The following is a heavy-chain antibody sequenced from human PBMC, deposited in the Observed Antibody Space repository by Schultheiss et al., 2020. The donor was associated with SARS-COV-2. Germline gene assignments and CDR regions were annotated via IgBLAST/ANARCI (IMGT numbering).Heavy chain of an antibody. CDR3: ARGIAVAGSTYYYYYYGMDV. D-gene: IGHD6-19*01. V-gene: IGHV4-59*12. CDR2: IYYSGST. CDR1: GGSFSGYY. Sequence: SETLSLTCAVYGGSFSGYYWSWIRQPPGKGLEWIGYIYYSGSTYYNPSLKSRVTISVDTSKNQFSLKLSSVTAADTAVYYCARGIAVAGSTYYYYYYGMDVWGQGTTVTVSS. J-gene: IGHJ6*02.